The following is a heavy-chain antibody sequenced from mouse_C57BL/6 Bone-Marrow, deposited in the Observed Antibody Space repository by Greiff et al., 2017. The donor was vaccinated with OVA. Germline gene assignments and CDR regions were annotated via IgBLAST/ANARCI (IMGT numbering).Heavy chain of an antibody. V-gene: IGHV1-26*01. J-gene: IGHJ2*01. CDR2: INPNNGGT. CDR1: GYTFTDYY. Sequence: EVQLQQSGPELVKPGASVKISCKASGYTFTDYYMNWVKQSHGKSLEWIGDINPNNGGTSYNQKFKGKATLTVDKSSSTAYMELRSLTSEDSAVYYCAREGYYCDYWGQGTTLTVSS. CDR3: AREGYYCDY.